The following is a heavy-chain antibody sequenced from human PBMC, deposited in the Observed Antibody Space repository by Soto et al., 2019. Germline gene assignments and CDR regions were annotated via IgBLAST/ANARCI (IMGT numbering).Heavy chain of an antibody. V-gene: IGHV1-3*01. D-gene: IGHD2-21*01. CDR3: ARVDFLAIRFVP. Sequence: GASVKVSCKVSGYIFTSFAIHWVRQAPGQGLEWMGWLHPATGNTKYSQRFQDRITFTRDTSASAAYMELSSLTSEDTAVYFCARVDFLAIRFVPWGQGTLVTVPS. CDR2: LHPATGNT. J-gene: IGHJ5*02. CDR1: GYIFTSFA.